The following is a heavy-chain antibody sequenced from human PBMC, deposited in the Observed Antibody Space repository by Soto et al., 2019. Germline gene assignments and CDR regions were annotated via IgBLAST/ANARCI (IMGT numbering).Heavy chain of an antibody. CDR2: ISYDGSNK. V-gene: IGHV3-30*18. D-gene: IGHD6-19*01. CDR1: GFTFSSYG. J-gene: IGHJ4*02. CDR3: AKAHEYSSGPDY. Sequence: GGSLRLSCAASGFTFSSYGMHWVRQAPGKGLEWVAVISYDGSNKYYADSVKGRFTISRDNSKNTLYLQMNSLRAEDTAVYYCAKAHEYSSGPDYWGQGTLVTVSS.